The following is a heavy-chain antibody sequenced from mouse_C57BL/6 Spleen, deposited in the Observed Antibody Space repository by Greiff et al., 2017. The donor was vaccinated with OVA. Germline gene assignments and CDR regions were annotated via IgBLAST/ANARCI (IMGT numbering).Heavy chain of an antibody. J-gene: IGHJ2*01. V-gene: IGHV5-6*01. D-gene: IGHD3-3*01. Sequence: EVQGVESGGDLVKPGGSLKLSCAASGFTFSSYGMSWVRQTPDKRLEWVATISSGGSYTYSPDSVKGRFTISRDNAKNTLYLQMSSLKSEDTAMYYCARRTGTGFDYWGQGTTLTVSS. CDR2: ISSGGSYT. CDR3: ARRTGTGFDY. CDR1: GFTFSSYG.